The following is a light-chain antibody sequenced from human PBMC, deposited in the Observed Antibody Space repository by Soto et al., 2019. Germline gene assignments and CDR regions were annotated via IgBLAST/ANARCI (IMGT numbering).Light chain of an antibody. CDR3: QSYGSSRT. V-gene: IGKV3-20*01. J-gene: IGKJ1*01. Sequence: VLTQSPGSLSLSPGDRATLSCRASQSLVNTYVAWYQQKAGQAPRLLIYDASTRATGIPDRFSGSGSGTDFTLSISRLEPEDFAVYYCQSYGSSRTFGHGTKVDI. CDR1: QSLVNTY. CDR2: DAS.